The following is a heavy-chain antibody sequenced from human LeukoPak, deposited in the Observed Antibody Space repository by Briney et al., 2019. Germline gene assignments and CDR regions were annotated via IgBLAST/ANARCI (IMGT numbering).Heavy chain of an antibody. V-gene: IGHV4-59*01. J-gene: IGHJ4*02. D-gene: IGHD1-26*01. Sequence: SETLSLTCTVSGGSISSYYWSWIRQPPGKGLEWIGYIYYSGSTNYNPSLKSRVTISADTSKNQFSLKPSSVTAADTAVYYCARGGSYYFDYWGQGTLVTVSS. CDR1: GGSISSYY. CDR3: ARGGSYYFDY. CDR2: IYYSGST.